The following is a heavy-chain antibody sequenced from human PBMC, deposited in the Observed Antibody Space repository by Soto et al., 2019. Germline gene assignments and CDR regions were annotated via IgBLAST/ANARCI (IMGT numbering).Heavy chain of an antibody. CDR1: GFTFSSYA. CDR3: AKDPNYSKYYYYGMDV. J-gene: IGHJ6*02. CDR2: ISGSGGST. Sequence: EVQLLESGGGLVQPGGSLRLSCAASGFTFSSYAMSWVRQAPGKGLEWVSAISGSGGSTYYADSVKGRFTISRDNSKNTLYLQMNSLRAEDTAVYYCAKDPNYSKYYYYGMDVWGQGTTVTVSS. V-gene: IGHV3-23*01. D-gene: IGHD4-4*01.